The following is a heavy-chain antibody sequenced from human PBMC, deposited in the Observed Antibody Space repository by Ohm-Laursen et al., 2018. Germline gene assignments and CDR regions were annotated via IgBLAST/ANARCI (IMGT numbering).Heavy chain of an antibody. CDR2: IKQDGSEK. CDR1: GFTLGSHW. V-gene: IGHV3-7*01. J-gene: IGHJ6*02. Sequence: SLRLSCTASGFTLGSHWMSWVRQAPGKGLEWVANIKQDGSEKYYVDSVKGRFTISRDNAKNSLYLQMDSLRAEDTAVYYCARSFAVTTFYYHGMDVWGQGTTVTVAS. CDR3: ARSFAVTTFYYHGMDV. D-gene: IGHD4-17*01.